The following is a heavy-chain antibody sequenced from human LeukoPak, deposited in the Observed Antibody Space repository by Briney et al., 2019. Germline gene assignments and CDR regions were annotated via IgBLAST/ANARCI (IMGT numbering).Heavy chain of an antibody. CDR3: ARPVSWADYAFDT. CDR2: IYYSGST. J-gene: IGHJ3*02. V-gene: IGHV4-59*01. Sequence: SETLSLTCTVSGGSISSYYWSWIRQPPGKGLEWIGYIYYSGSTNYNPSLKSRVTISVDTSKNQFSLKLSSVAAADTAVYYCARPVSWADYAFDTWGQGTMVTVSS. CDR1: GGSISSYY. D-gene: IGHD4-11*01.